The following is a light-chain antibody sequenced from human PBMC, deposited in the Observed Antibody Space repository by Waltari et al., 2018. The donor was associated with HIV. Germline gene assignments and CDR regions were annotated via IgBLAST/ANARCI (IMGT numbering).Light chain of an antibody. V-gene: IGLV2-14*01. Sequence: QSALTQPASVSGSPGQSIPLSCTGTSSDVGGYNYVSWYQQHQGKAPKLMIYEVSNRPSGVSNRFSGSKSGNTASLTISGLQAEDEADYYCSSYTSSSTVVFGGGTKLTVL. CDR3: SSYTSSSTVV. J-gene: IGLJ2*01. CDR1: SSDVGGYNY. CDR2: EVS.